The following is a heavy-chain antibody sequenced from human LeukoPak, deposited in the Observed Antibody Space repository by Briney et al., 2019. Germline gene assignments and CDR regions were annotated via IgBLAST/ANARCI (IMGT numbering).Heavy chain of an antibody. J-gene: IGHJ4*02. CDR1: GGSISSYY. D-gene: IGHD5-18*01. V-gene: IGHV4-59*01. CDR2: IYYTRSA. Sequence: PSETLSLTCTASGGSISSYYWSWIRQPPGKGREWIGYIYYTRSANNSPCLKSRVTISVHTSKTQFSLELSSVTAADTAVYYCARDELGQLSFAYWGPGTLVTVSS. CDR3: ARDELGQLSFAY.